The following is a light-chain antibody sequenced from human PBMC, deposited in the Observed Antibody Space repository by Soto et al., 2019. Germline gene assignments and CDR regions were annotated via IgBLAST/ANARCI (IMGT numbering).Light chain of an antibody. Sequence: QSVLTQPPSVSGAPGQRVTISCTGSSSNIGAPYDVHWYQQLPGTAPKLLTYANTNRPSGVPDRFSGSKSGTSASLAITGLQAEDEADYYCQSYDRSLSGSIFGGGTKLTVL. V-gene: IGLV1-40*01. CDR1: SSNIGAPYD. CDR2: ANT. J-gene: IGLJ2*01. CDR3: QSYDRSLSGSI.